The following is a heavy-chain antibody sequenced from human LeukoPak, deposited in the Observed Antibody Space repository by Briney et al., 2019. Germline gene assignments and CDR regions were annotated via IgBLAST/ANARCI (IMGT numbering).Heavy chain of an antibody. J-gene: IGHJ3*02. CDR3: ARDSYGGWVAFDM. CDR2: ISTTGSTT. CDR1: GFTFSSYS. V-gene: IGHV3-48*01. D-gene: IGHD2-15*01. Sequence: GGSLRLSCAASGFTFSSYSMNWVRQAPGKGLEWVAYISTTGSTTYYADSLKGRFTIARDNDKNSLYLQMDSLKTEDTAVYFCARDSYGGWVAFDMWGQGTRVIVSS.